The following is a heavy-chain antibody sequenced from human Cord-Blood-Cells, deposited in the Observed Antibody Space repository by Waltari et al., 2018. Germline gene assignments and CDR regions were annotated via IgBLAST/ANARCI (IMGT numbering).Heavy chain of an antibody. D-gene: IGHD7-27*01. CDR3: AIILTGDFDAFDI. CDR2: INPNSGDT. V-gene: IGHV1-2*02. Sequence: QVQLVQSGAEVKKPGASVTVSCKASGYTFTGYYMHWVRQAPGQGLEWMGWINPNSGDTNYAQKFQGRGTMTRDTSISTAYMELSRLRSDDTAVHYCAIILTGDFDAFDIWGQGTMVTVSS. J-gene: IGHJ3*02. CDR1: GYTFTGYY.